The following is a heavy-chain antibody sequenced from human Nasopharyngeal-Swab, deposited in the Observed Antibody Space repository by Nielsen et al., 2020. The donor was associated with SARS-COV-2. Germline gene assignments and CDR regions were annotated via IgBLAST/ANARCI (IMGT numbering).Heavy chain of an antibody. J-gene: IGHJ4*02. Sequence: ASVKVSCKASGYTFASYAMNWVRQAPGQGLERMGWINTNTGNPTYAQGFTGRFVFSLDTSVSTAYLQISSLKAEDTAVYYCARSNCSSTSCYAFWGQGTLVTVSS. V-gene: IGHV7-4-1*02. D-gene: IGHD2-2*01. CDR1: GYTFASYA. CDR2: INTNTGNP. CDR3: ARSNCSSTSCYAF.